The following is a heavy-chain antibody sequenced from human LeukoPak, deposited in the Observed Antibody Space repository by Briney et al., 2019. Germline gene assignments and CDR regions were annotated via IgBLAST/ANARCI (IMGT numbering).Heavy chain of an antibody. V-gene: IGHV1-18*01. CDR2: ISAYNGNT. D-gene: IGHD3-16*01. CDR1: GYTFTSYG. J-gene: IGHJ6*02. CDR3: ARAGGDDYYYYYGMDV. Sequence: ASVKVSCKASGYTFTSYGISWVRQAPGQGLEWMGWISAYNGNTNYAQKLQGRVTMTTVTSTSTAYMELRSLGSDDTAVYYCARAGGDDYYYYYGMDVWGQGTTVTVSS.